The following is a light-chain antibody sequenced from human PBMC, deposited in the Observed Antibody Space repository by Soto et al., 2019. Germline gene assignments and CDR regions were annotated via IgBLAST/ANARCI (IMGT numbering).Light chain of an antibody. Sequence: DIQMTQSPASLSASVGDRVSITCRASQSISTWLAWYQQQPGGAPRLLIYDASSLQSGVPSRFSGNGSGTDFTLTISSLQPEDFATYYCLQDYNFPWTFGQGTKVDIK. CDR3: LQDYNFPWT. J-gene: IGKJ1*01. V-gene: IGKV1-5*01. CDR1: QSISTW. CDR2: DAS.